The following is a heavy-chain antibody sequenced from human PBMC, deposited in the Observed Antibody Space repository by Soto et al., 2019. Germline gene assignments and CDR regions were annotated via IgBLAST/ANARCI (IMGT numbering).Heavy chain of an antibody. Sequence: PSETLSLTCTVSGGSISSYYWSWIRQPPGKGLEWIGYIYHSGSTYYNPSLKSRVTTSVDRSKNQFSLKLSSVTAADTAVYYCARPPTPWGQGTLVTVSS. J-gene: IGHJ5*02. CDR2: IYHSGST. V-gene: IGHV4-59*12. CDR3: ARPPTP. CDR1: GGSISSYY. D-gene: IGHD1-26*01.